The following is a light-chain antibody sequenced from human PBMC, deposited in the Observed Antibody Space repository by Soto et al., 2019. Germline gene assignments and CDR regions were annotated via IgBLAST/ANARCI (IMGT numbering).Light chain of an antibody. CDR3: SSYTSRSTLYV. CDR2: DVT. V-gene: IGLV2-14*01. J-gene: IGLJ1*01. Sequence: QSALTQPASVSGSPGQSITISCTGTSSDVGGYNYVSWYQQHPCKAPKLMIYDVTNRPLGVSNRFSGSKSGNTASLTISGLQAEDEAGYYCSSYTSRSTLYVFGTGTKLTVL. CDR1: SSDVGGYNY.